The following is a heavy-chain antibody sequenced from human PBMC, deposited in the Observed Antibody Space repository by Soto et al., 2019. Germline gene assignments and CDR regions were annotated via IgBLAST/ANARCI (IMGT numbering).Heavy chain of an antibody. J-gene: IGHJ4*02. V-gene: IGHV5-51*01. Sequence: GESLKISCKASGYIFTNYWIGWVRQMPGKGLELMGIMYPGDSDTRYSPSFRGQVTISADKSISTAYLQWSSLKASDTATYYWARGNHTPTWYFEYWGQXTLVTVSS. CDR1: GYIFTNYW. CDR2: MYPGDSDT. CDR3: ARGNHTPTWYFEY.